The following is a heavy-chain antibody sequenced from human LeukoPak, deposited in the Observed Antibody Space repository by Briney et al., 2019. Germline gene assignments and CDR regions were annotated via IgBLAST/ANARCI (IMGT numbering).Heavy chain of an antibody. CDR2: INPNSGGT. CDR1: GYTFTGYY. CDR3: ARVVVRGVKDWFDP. V-gene: IGHV1-2*02. J-gene: IGHJ5*02. Sequence: ASVKVSCKASGYTFTGYYMHWVRQAPGQGLEWMGWINPNSGGTNYAQKFQGRVTMTRDTSISTAYMELSRLRSDDTAVYYCARVVVRGVKDWFDPWGQGTPVTVSS. D-gene: IGHD3-10*01.